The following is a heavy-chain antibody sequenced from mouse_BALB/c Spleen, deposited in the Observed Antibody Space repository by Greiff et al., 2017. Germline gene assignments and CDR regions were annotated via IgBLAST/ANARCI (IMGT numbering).Heavy chain of an antibody. Sequence: EVMLVESGGGLVKPGGSLKLSCAASGFAFSSYDMSWVRQTPEKRLEWVAYISSGGGSTYYPDTVKGRFTISRDNAKNTLYLQMSSLKSEDTAMYYCARHDGYYRFAYWGQGTLVTVSA. CDR2: ISSGGGST. CDR3: ARHDGYYRFAY. V-gene: IGHV5-12-1*01. D-gene: IGHD2-3*01. CDR1: GFAFSSYD. J-gene: IGHJ3*01.